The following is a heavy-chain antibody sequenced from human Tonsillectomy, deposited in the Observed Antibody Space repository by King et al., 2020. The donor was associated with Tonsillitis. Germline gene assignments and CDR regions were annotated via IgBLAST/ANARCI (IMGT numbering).Heavy chain of an antibody. D-gene: IGHD3-10*01. Sequence: EVQLVESGGGLVKPGGSLRLSCAASGFTFSNAWMSWVRQAPGKGLEWVGRIESKTDGGPTEYAASVKGRFTISRDDSKKTLYLQMNSLKIEDTAVYYCASAGGRLSTVFRGVVIRYYFDNWGQGTLVTVSS. V-gene: IGHV3-15*04. CDR2: IESKTDGGPT. CDR1: GFTFSNAW. J-gene: IGHJ4*02. CDR3: ASAGGRLSTVFRGVVIRYYFDN.